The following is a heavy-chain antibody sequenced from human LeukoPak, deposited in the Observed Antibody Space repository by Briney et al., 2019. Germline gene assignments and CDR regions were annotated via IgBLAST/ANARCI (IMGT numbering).Heavy chain of an antibody. CDR3: ARASRMGAVFDS. CDR1: GFTFSSYD. CDR2: ISGSRNYI. J-gene: IGHJ4*02. V-gene: IGHV3-21*01. Sequence: GGSLRLSCAASGFTFSSYDMNWVRQAPGKGPEWVSSISGSRNYIYYADSIKGRFTISRDNAKNSLYLQMNSLRAEDTAAYYCARASRMGAVFDSWGQGALVTVSS. D-gene: IGHD3-16*01.